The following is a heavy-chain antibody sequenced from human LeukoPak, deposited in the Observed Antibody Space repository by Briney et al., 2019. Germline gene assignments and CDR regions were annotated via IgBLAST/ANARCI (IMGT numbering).Heavy chain of an antibody. CDR2: INPKSGGT. CDR3: ARRVFSGWGYYFDY. V-gene: IGHV1-2*02. J-gene: IGHJ4*02. CDR1: GGTFSSYA. Sequence: ASVKVSCKASGGTFSSYAISWVRQAPGQGLEWMGWINPKSGGTNYAQKFPGRVTMTRDTSISTAYMELSSLRSVDTAIYYCARRVFSGWGYYFDYWGQGTLVTVSS. D-gene: IGHD6-19*01.